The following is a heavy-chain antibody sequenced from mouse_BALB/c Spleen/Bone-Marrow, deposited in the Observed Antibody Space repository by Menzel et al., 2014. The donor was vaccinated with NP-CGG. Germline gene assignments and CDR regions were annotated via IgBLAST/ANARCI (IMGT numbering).Heavy chain of an antibody. J-gene: IGHJ2*01. D-gene: IGHD3-2*02. CDR1: GFTFSSFG. V-gene: IGHV5-17*02. Sequence: EVLVVESGGGLVQPGGSRKLSCAASGFTFSSFGMHWVRQAPEKGLEWVAYISSGRSTIYYADTLKGRFTISRDNPKNTLFLQMTSLRSEVTAMYFCARSRLRGYYFDNWSHGTTLTVSS. CDR3: ARSRLRGYYFDN. CDR2: ISSGRSTI.